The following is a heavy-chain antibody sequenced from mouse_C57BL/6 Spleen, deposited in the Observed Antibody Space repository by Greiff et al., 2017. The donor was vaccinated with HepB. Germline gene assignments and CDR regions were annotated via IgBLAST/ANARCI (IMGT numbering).Heavy chain of an antibody. CDR1: GYTFTSYW. CDR2: IDPSDSYT. Sequence: QVQLQQPGAELVKPGASVKLSCKASGYTFTSYWMQWVKQRPGQGLEWIGEIDPSDSYTNYNQKFKGKATLTEDTSSSTAYMQLSSLTSEDSAVYYCARVGAQATSFDYWGQGTTLTVSS. D-gene: IGHD3-2*02. V-gene: IGHV1-50*01. CDR3: ARVGAQATSFDY. J-gene: IGHJ2*01.